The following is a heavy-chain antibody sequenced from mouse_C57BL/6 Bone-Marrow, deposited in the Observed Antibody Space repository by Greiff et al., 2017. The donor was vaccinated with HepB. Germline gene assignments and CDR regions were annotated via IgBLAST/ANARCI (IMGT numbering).Heavy chain of an antibody. CDR3: SLITTVVATDWYFDV. V-gene: IGHV14-3*01. J-gene: IGHJ1*03. Sequence: EVKLMESVAELVRPGASVKLSCTASGFNIKNTYMHWVKQRPEQGLDWIGRIDPANGNTKYAPKFQGKATITADKSSNTAYQQLSSLTSEDTAIYYCSLITTVVATDWYFDVWGTGTTVTVSS. CDR2: IDPANGNT. CDR1: GFNIKNTY. D-gene: IGHD1-1*01.